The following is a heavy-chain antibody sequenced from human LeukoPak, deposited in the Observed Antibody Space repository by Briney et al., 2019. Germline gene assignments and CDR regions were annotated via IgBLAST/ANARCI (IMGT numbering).Heavy chain of an antibody. V-gene: IGHV3-23*01. Sequence: GGSLRLSCLVSGFSVSHNYVSWVRQAPGKGLEWVSGISASGGSTFYADSVKGRFTISRDNSKNTLYLQMNGLRVEDTAVYYCVREGPRGLAFDIWGQGTMVTVSS. CDR3: VREGPRGLAFDI. J-gene: IGHJ3*02. CDR2: ISASGGST. CDR1: GFSVSHNY.